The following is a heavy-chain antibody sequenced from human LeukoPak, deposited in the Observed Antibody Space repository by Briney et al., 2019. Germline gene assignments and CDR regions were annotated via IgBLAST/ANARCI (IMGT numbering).Heavy chain of an antibody. Sequence: PGGSPRLSCAASGFTFSSYSMNWVRQAPGKGLEWVSSISSSSSYIYYADSVKGRFTISRDNAKNSLYLQMNSLRAEDTAVYYCARGFNSGYDLGSWFDPWGQGTLVTVSS. V-gene: IGHV3-21*01. CDR1: GFTFSSYS. D-gene: IGHD5-12*01. CDR2: ISSSSSYI. J-gene: IGHJ5*02. CDR3: ARGFNSGYDLGSWFDP.